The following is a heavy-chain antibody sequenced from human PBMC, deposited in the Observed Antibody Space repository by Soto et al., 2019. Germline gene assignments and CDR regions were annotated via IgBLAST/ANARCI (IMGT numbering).Heavy chain of an antibody. J-gene: IGHJ5*02. D-gene: IGHD6-19*01. Sequence: SETLSLTCTVSGGPVTGDPYYWSWIRQHPGKGLEWIGYIYYTGYTSYNPSLKSRGSISVDSSKNQFSLNLSSVTAADTAVYYCARDDGALAVHHWGQGTLVTVSS. V-gene: IGHV4-31*03. CDR2: IYYTGYT. CDR3: ARDDGALAVHH. CDR1: GGPVTGDPYY.